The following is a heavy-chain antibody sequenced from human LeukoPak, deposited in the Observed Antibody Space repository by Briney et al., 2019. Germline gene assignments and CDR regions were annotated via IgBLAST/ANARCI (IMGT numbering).Heavy chain of an antibody. V-gene: IGHV3-48*03. CDR2: ISSSGSTI. D-gene: IGHD3-10*01. J-gene: IGHJ4*02. CDR3: ARVSWFGELDY. Sequence: GGSLRLSCAASGFTFSSYEMNWVRQAPGKGLERVSYISSSGSTIYYADSVKGRFTISRDNAKNSLYLQMNSLRAEDTAVYYCARVSWFGELDYWGQGTLVTVSS. CDR1: GFTFSSYE.